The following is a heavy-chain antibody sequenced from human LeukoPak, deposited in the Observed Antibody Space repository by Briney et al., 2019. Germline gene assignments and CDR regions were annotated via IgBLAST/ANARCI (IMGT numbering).Heavy chain of an antibody. D-gene: IGHD6-19*01. CDR2: IYYSGST. V-gene: IGHV4-39*01. CDR1: GGSISSSSYY. CDR3: ARGYSSGSYYFDY. Sequence: PSETLSLTCTVSGGSISSSSYYWGWIRQPPGKGLEWIGSIYYSGSTYYTPFLKSRVTISVDTSKNQFSLKLSSVTAADTAVYYCARGYSSGSYYFDYWGQGTLVTVSS. J-gene: IGHJ4*02.